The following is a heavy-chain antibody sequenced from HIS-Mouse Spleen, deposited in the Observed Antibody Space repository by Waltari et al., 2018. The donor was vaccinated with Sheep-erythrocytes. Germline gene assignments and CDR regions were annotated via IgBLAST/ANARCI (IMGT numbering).Heavy chain of an antibody. CDR1: GGSFSGYY. CDR3: ARGDCSGGSCQGSLDF. CDR2: INHSGST. J-gene: IGHJ4*02. Sequence: QVQLQQWGAGLLKPSETLSLTCAVYGGSFSGYYWSWIRQPPGKGLEWIGEINHSGSTNYNPSLKSRVTISVDTSKNQFSLKLSSVTAADTAVYYCARGDCSGGSCQGSLDFWGQGTLVTVSS. D-gene: IGHD2-15*01. V-gene: IGHV4-34*01.